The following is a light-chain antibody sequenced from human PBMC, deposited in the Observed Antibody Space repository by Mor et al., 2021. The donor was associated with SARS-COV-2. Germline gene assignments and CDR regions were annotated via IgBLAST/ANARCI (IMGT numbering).Light chain of an antibody. V-gene: IGLV2-23*02. CDR2: EVT. Sequence: QQYPGTAPKLIISEVTKRPSGVSDRFSGSKSGNTASLTISELQADDEADYYCYSYAGKNTFVFGTG. J-gene: IGLJ1*01. CDR3: YSYAGKNTFV.